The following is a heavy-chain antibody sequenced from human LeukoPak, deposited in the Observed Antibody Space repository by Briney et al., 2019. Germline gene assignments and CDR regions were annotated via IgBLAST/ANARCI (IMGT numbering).Heavy chain of an antibody. CDR1: GGSISSGDYY. Sequence: PSETLSLPCTVSGGSISSGDYYWSWIRQPPGKGLEWIGYIYYRGSTYYNPSLKGRVTISVDTSKNQFPLKRSSVTAADTAVYYCARGPIRLSWFDPWGQGTLVTVSS. CDR2: IYYRGST. CDR3: ARGPIRLSWFDP. V-gene: IGHV4-30-4*08. J-gene: IGHJ5*02. D-gene: IGHD6-25*01.